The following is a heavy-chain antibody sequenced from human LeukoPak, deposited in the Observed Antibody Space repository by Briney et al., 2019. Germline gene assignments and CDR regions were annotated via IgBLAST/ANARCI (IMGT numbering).Heavy chain of an antibody. CDR2: FDPEDGET. J-gene: IGHJ4*02. CDR1: GYTLTELS. V-gene: IGHV1-24*01. Sequence: GASVKVSCKVSGYTLTELSMYWVRQAPGKGLEWMGGFDPEDGETIYAQKFQGRVTMTEDTSTDTAYMELSRLRSEDTAVYYCARRSGIAVAGAFDYWGQGTLVTVSS. CDR3: ARRSGIAVAGAFDY. D-gene: IGHD6-19*01.